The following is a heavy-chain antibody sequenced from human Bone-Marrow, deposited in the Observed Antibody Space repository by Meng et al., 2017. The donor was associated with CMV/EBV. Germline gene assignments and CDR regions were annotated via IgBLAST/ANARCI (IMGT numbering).Heavy chain of an antibody. CDR1: GFTFSSYW. CDR3: ANNFWSGYYDY. J-gene: IGHJ4*02. V-gene: IGHV3-23*01. D-gene: IGHD3-3*01. CDR2: ISGSGGST. Sequence: GGSLRLSCAASGFTFSSYWMSWVRQAPGKGLEWVSAISGSGGSTYYADSVKGRFTISRDNSKNTLYLQMNSLRAEDTAVYYCANNFWSGYYDYWGQGTLVTVSS.